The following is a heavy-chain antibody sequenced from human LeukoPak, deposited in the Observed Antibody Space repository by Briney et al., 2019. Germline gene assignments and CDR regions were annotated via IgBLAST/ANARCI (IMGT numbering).Heavy chain of an antibody. CDR1: GGSISSYY. CDR2: IYYSGST. D-gene: IGHD3-3*01. CDR3: ASTTYYDFWSGHPYYYMDV. V-gene: IGHV4-59*01. J-gene: IGHJ6*03. Sequence: TSETLSLTCTVSGGSISSYYWSWIRQPPGKGLEWIGYIYYSGSTNYNPSLKSRVTISVDTSKNQFSLKLSSVTAADTAVYYCASTTYYDFWSGHPYYYMDVWGKGTTVTVSS.